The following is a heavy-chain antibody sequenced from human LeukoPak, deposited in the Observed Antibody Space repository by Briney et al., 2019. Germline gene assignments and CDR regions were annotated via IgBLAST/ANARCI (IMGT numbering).Heavy chain of an antibody. Sequence: GGPLRLSCAASGFTFSTYAMHWVRQAPGKGLEWVAMIWYNGKNKHYADSVKGRFTISRDNSKNTLDLQMNSLRADDTAVYYCVRDPSNSGWAFDYWGQGTLVTVSS. D-gene: IGHD6-19*01. V-gene: IGHV3-33*01. J-gene: IGHJ4*02. CDR2: IWYNGKNK. CDR3: VRDPSNSGWAFDY. CDR1: GFTFSTYA.